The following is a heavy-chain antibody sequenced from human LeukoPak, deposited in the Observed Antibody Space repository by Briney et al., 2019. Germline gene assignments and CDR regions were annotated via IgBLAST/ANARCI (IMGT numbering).Heavy chain of an antibody. CDR1: GFTFSSYG. V-gene: IGHV3-30*18. J-gene: IGHJ4*02. Sequence: GGSLRLSCAASGFTFSSYGMHWVRQAPGKGLEWVAVISYDGSNKYYADSVKGRFTISRDNSKNTLYLQMNSLRAEDTAVYYCAKGEETTVTTSFDYWGQGTLVTVSS. D-gene: IGHD4-17*01. CDR2: ISYDGSNK. CDR3: AKGEETTVTTSFDY.